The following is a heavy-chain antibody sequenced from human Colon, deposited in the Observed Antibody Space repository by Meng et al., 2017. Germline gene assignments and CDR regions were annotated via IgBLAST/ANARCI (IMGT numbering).Heavy chain of an antibody. J-gene: IGHJ4*02. Sequence: QVQVVQAGGGVRKPGASLKVSCKTSGYTFSEYWIHWVRQAPGQGLGWMGWVNPKNGGTDYAEKFQGRVTMTSDTSINTAYMELGGLRSDDTAMYFCARGYAGKAYDYWGQGTLVTVSS. CDR3: ARGYAGKAYDY. CDR2: VNPKNGGT. V-gene: IGHV1-2*02. D-gene: IGHD4-23*01. CDR1: GYTFSEYW.